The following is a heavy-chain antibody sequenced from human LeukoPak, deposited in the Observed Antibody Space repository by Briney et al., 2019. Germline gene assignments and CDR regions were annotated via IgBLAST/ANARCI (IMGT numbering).Heavy chain of an antibody. CDR2: IKQDGSEK. J-gene: IGHJ4*02. V-gene: IGHV3-7*04. Sequence: GGSLRLSCAASGFTFSSYWMSWVRQAPGNGLEWVANIKQDGSEKYYVDSVKGRFTISRDNAKNSLYLQMNSLRAEDTAVYYCARTYYDFWSLYSSYFDYWGQGTLVTVSS. CDR3: ARTYYDFWSLYSSYFDY. D-gene: IGHD3-3*01. CDR1: GFTFSSYW.